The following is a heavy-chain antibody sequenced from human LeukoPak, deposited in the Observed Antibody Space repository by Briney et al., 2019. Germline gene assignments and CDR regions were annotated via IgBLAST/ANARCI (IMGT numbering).Heavy chain of an antibody. D-gene: IGHD3-10*01. CDR1: GFTFDDYG. V-gene: IGHV3-20*04. CDR3: ARDGASGSYYTTVSG. J-gene: IGHJ4*02. Sequence: GGSLRLSCAASGFTFDDYGMGWARQAPGKGLEWVAGINWNGGSTGYADSVKGRFTISRDNAKNSLYLQMNSLRAEDTAVYYCARDGASGSYYTTVSGWGQGTLVTVSS. CDR2: INWNGGST.